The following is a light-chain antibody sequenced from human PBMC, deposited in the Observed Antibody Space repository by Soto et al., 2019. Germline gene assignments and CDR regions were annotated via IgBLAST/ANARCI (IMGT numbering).Light chain of an antibody. Sequence: EIVLTQSPVTLSVSPGERVTLSCRASQRLSSNLAWYQQSPGQAPRLLIYGASIRATDIPARFIGSGSGTEFTLTISSLQSEDFAVYYCQQYINWPRTFGQGTKVDIK. J-gene: IGKJ1*01. CDR2: GAS. V-gene: IGKV3-15*01. CDR3: QQYINWPRT. CDR1: QRLSSN.